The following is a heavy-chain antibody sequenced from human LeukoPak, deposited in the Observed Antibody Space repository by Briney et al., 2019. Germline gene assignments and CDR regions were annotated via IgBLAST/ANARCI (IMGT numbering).Heavy chain of an antibody. J-gene: IGHJ4*02. V-gene: IGHV3-30*04. CDR3: AKDIVASITGHTPLFDY. D-gene: IGHD5-12*01. CDR1: GFTFSSYA. CDR2: ISYDGSNK. Sequence: GRSLRLSCAASGFTFSSYAMHWVRQAPGKGLEWVAVISYDGSNKYYADSVKGRFTISRDNSKNTLYLQMDSLRAEDTALYYCAKDIVASITGHTPLFDYWGQGTLVTVSS.